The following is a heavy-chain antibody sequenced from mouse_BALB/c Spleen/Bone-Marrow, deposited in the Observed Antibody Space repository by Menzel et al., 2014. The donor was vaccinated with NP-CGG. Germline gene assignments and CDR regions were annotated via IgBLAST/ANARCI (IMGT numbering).Heavy chain of an antibody. CDR3: ARDKGRFFFDY. V-gene: IGHV7-3*02. J-gene: IGHJ2*01. Sequence: EVQGVESGGGLVQPGGSLRLSCATSGFTFTDYYMNWVRQPPGKALEWLGFIRNKANGYTTEYSASVKSRFTISRDNSQNILYLQMNTLRADDSATYYCARDKGRFFFDYWGQGTTPTVSS. CDR1: GFTFTDYY. CDR2: IRNKANGYTT.